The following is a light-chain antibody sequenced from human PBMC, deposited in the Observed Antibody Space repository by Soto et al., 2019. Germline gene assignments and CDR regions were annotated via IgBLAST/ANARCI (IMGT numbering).Light chain of an antibody. V-gene: IGKV1-5*01. CDR2: DAS. Sequence: DIEMTQSPSTLSATAGDRVTITCRASQSMSSWLAWYQHKPGKAPKLLIYDASNLDSGVPSRFSGSGSGTEFSLPSSNLQPDDCGTYYCQQYENYWTFGQGTRVEIK. J-gene: IGKJ1*01. CDR3: QQYENYWT. CDR1: QSMSSW.